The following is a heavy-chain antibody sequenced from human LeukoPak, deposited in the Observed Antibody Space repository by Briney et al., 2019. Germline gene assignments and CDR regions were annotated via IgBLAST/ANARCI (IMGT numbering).Heavy chain of an antibody. J-gene: IGHJ5*02. Sequence: ASVKVSCKASGYTGTSYYMHWVRQAPGQGLEWMGIINPSGGSTSYAQKFQGRVTMTRDTSTSTVYMELSSLRSEDTAVYYCARDADRIVVVPAAPSGWFDPWGQGTLVTVSS. V-gene: IGHV1-46*01. CDR2: INPSGGST. CDR3: ARDADRIVVVPAAPSGWFDP. CDR1: GYTGTSYY. D-gene: IGHD2-2*01.